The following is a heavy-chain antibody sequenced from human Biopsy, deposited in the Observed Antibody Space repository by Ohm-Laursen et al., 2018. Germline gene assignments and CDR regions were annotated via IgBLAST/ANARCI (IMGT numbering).Heavy chain of an antibody. CDR3: VTEVGGVNSWYNN. CDR1: GFSFADYY. D-gene: IGHD3-3*01. J-gene: IGHJ5*02. V-gene: IGHV3-11*01. Sequence: SLRLSCSANGFSFADYYMSWIRQAPGKGLDWVSYISSSGNTEKYADSVKGRFTISRDNAKQSVHLQMNSLRAEDTAVYYCVTEVGGVNSWYNNWGQGTLVTVSS. CDR2: ISSSGNTE.